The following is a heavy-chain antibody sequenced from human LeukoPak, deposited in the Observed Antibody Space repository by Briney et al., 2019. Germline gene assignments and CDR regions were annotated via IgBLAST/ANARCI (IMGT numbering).Heavy chain of an antibody. Sequence: SSETLSLTCAVYGGSFSGYYWSWIRQPPGKGLEWIGEINHSGSTNYNPSLKSRVTISVDTSKNQFSLKLSSVTAADTAVYYCARHIARDYVWGSYRGGAGSDYWGQGTLVTVSS. CDR1: GGSFSGYY. CDR2: INHSGST. J-gene: IGHJ4*02. D-gene: IGHD3-16*02. CDR3: ARHIARDYVWGSYRGGAGSDY. V-gene: IGHV4-34*01.